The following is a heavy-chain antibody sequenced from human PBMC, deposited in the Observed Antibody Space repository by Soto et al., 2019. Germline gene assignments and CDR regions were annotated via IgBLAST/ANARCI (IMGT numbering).Heavy chain of an antibody. Sequence: PGGSLRLSCAASGFTFSSYAMSWVRQAPGKGLEWVSAISGSGGSTYYADSVKGRFTISRDNSKNTLYLQMNSLRAEDTAVYYCAKDYAEPYYDFWSGYHGTYYYYGMDVWGQGTTVTVSS. D-gene: IGHD3-3*01. CDR2: ISGSGGST. CDR3: AKDYAEPYYDFWSGYHGTYYYYGMDV. CDR1: GFTFSSYA. J-gene: IGHJ6*02. V-gene: IGHV3-23*01.